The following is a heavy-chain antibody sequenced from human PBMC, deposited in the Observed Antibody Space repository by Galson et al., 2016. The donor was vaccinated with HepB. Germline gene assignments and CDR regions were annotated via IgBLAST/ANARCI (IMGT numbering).Heavy chain of an antibody. D-gene: IGHD6-13*01. CDR3: VRGMSNSWYAYKRSYYYSMEL. Sequence: SLRLSCAASGFNFGGTWMTWVRQAPGKGLEWVALISYDGNNQYYADSVKGRFTISRDNDGDSLFLEMRGLRVEDTAVYYCVRGMSNSWYAYKRSYYYSMELWGRGASIIVSS. CDR1: GFNFGGTW. CDR2: ISYDGNNQ. J-gene: IGHJ6*02. V-gene: IGHV3-30*03.